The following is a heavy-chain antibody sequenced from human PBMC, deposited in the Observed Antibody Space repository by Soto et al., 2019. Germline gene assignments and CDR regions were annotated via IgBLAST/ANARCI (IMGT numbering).Heavy chain of an antibody. D-gene: IGHD3-22*01. V-gene: IGHV3-33*01. J-gene: IGHJ1*01. CDR1: GFTFSSYG. Sequence: QVQLVESGGGVVQPGRSLRLSCAASGFTFSSYGMHWVRQAPGKGLEWVAVIWYDGSNKYYADSVKGRFTISRDKSKNTLYLQMNSLRAEDTAVYYCARDKSHYYDRSGYYREYFQHWGQGTLVTVSS. CDR2: IWYDGSNK. CDR3: ARDKSHYYDRSGYYREYFQH.